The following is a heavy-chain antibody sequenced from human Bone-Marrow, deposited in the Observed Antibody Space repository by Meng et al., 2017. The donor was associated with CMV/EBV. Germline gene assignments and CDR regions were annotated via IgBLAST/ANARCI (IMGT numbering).Heavy chain of an antibody. CDR1: GYTSTGYY. CDR2: INPNSGGT. V-gene: IGHV1-2*02. J-gene: IGHJ6*02. CDR3: ASTPIGYCSSTSCSYYYYYYGMDV. D-gene: IGHD2-2*01. Sequence: ASVKVSCKASGYTSTGYYMHWVRQAPGQGLEWMGWINPNSGGTNYAQKFQGRVTMTRDTSISTAYMELSRLRSDDTAVYYCASTPIGYCSSTSCSYYYYYYGMDVWGQGPTVPVSS.